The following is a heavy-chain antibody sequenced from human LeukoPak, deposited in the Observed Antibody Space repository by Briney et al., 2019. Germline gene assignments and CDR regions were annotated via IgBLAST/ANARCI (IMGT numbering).Heavy chain of an antibody. Sequence: PGTSLRLSCAASGFTFSSYGVHWVRQAPGKGLEWLAVISYDGNNKYYADSVKGRFTISRDNSKSTLYLEMNSLRGEDTAVYYCAKNLRPTLITPDFWGQRTMVTVSS. J-gene: IGHJ3*01. CDR3: AKNLRPTLITPDF. D-gene: IGHD4-23*01. CDR1: GFTFSSYG. CDR2: ISYDGNNK. V-gene: IGHV3-30*18.